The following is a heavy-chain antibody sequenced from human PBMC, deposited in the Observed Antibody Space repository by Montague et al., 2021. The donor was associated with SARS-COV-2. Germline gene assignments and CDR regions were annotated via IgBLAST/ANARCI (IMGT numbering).Heavy chain of an antibody. Sequence: SETLSLTCTVTGDSVISDKYYWSWIRQPPGKGLEWIGFMYDSGSTSYNPSLHSRVTITIDTSKNQFSLNLMSVTPADTAVYYCVKGSGYPWGQGTLVTVSS. CDR3: VKGSGYP. J-gene: IGHJ5*02. V-gene: IGHV4-61*01. CDR1: GDSVISDKYY. D-gene: IGHD3-22*01. CDR2: MYDSGST.